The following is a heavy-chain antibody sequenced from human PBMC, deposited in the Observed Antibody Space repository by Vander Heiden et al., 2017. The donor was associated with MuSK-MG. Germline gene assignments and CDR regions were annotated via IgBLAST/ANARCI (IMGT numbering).Heavy chain of an antibody. CDR1: GGSFSGYY. V-gene: IGHV4-34*01. CDR3: AIDSDYGGNGPYFDY. Sequence: QVQLQQWGAGLLKPSETLSLTCAVYGGSFSGYYWSWIRQPPGKGLEWIGEINHSGSTNYNPSLKSRVTISVDTSKNQVSLKLSSVTAADTAVYYCAIDSDYGGNGPYFDYWGQGTLVTVYS. J-gene: IGHJ4*02. D-gene: IGHD4-17*01. CDR2: INHSGST.